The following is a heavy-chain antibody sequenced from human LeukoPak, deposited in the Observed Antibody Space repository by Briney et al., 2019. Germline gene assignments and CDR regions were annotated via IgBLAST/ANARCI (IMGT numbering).Heavy chain of an antibody. CDR3: ARDTYAPRNIVVVVAATRS. CDR2: IIPILGIA. J-gene: IGHJ4*02. D-gene: IGHD2-15*01. V-gene: IGHV1-69*04. Sequence: ASVKVSCKASGGTFSSYAISWVRQAPGQGLEWMGRIIPILGIANYAQKFQGRVTITADKSTSTAYMELSSLRSEDTAVYYCARDTYAPRNIVVVVAATRSWGQGTLVTVSS. CDR1: GGTFSSYA.